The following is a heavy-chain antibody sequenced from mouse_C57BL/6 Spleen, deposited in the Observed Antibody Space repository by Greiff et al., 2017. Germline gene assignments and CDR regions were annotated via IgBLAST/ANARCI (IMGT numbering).Heavy chain of an antibody. J-gene: IGHJ2*01. D-gene: IGHD2-5*01. CDR3: ARAYYSKYFDD. CDR1: GFTFSSYA. V-gene: IGHV5-4*01. CDR2: ISDGGSYT. Sequence: EVQRVESGGGLVKPGGSLKLSCAASGFTFSSYALSWVRQTPEKRLEWVATISDGGSYTYYPDNVKGRFTISRDNAKNNLYLQMSHLKSEDTAMYYCARAYYSKYFDDWGQGTTLTVSS.